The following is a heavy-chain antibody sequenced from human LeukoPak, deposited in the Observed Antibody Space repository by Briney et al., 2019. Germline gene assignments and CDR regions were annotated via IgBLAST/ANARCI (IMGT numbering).Heavy chain of an antibody. CDR1: GFRYSHYG. J-gene: IGHJ4*02. V-gene: IGHV3-23*01. D-gene: IGHD3/OR15-3a*01. Sequence: QTGGSLRLSCVASGFRYSHYGMNWVRQAPGKGLEWVSGITSESRGIYYADSVKGRFTIYRDNSKKTLYLQMDSLGVEDTALYYCVRDWTWVEFGSWGQGTLVTVSS. CDR3: VRDWTWVEFGS. CDR2: ITSESRGI.